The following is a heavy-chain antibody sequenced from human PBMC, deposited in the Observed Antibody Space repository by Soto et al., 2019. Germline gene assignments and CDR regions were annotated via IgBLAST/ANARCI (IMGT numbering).Heavy chain of an antibody. V-gene: IGHV3-30-3*01. CDR3: ARGDREDIAVVIGVRPGEYGVDV. Sequence: GGSLRLSCAASGFTFRSYAMHWVRQAPGKGLECVAVIAYDGSNKFYRDYVRGRFTISRDNSENTLYLQINRLRYGDTAVYYCARGDREDIAVVIGVRPGEYGVDVWGQGTTVTVSS. J-gene: IGHJ6*02. CDR2: IAYDGSNK. D-gene: IGHD2-15*01. CDR1: GFTFRSYA.